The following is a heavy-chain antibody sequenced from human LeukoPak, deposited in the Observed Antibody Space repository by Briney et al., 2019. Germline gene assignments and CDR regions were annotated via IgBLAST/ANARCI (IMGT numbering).Heavy chain of an antibody. V-gene: IGHV3-23*01. CDR3: ATHPGATFGELDN. J-gene: IGHJ4*02. Sequence: PGGSLRLSCAASGFPLSSYAMSWVRQAPGKGLEWVSATSSSDAGTYYADSVRGRFTISRDNSKNTLYLQMNSLRAEDTAVYYCATHPGATFGELDNWGQGTLVTVSS. CDR1: GFPLSSYA. D-gene: IGHD3-16*01. CDR2: TSSSDAGT.